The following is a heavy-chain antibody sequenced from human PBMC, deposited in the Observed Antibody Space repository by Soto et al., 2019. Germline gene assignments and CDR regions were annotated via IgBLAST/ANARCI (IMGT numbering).Heavy chain of an antibody. CDR1: GFTVEDYS. CDR2: ISWNSGSI. CDR3: AKDMGGYYGSGSLGAFDI. J-gene: IGHJ3*02. V-gene: IGHV3-9*01. D-gene: IGHD3-10*01. Sequence: CLRLSGAASGFTVEDYSMHWVRHAPGKGLEWVSGISWNSGSIGYADSVKGRFTISRDNAKNSLYLQMNSLRAEDTALYYCAKDMGGYYGSGSLGAFDIWGQGTIVTVSS.